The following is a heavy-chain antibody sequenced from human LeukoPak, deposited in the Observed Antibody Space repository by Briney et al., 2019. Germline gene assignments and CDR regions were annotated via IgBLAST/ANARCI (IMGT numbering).Heavy chain of an antibody. J-gene: IGHJ3*02. D-gene: IGHD6-13*01. Sequence: SETLSLTCTVSGGSISSGGYYWSWIREHPGKGLEWIGYIYYSGSTYYNPSLKSRVTISVDTSKNQFSLKLSSVTAADTAVYYCARDYQQLVPGAFDIWGQGTMVTVSS. CDR1: GGSISSGGYY. V-gene: IGHV4-31*03. CDR3: ARDYQQLVPGAFDI. CDR2: IYYSGST.